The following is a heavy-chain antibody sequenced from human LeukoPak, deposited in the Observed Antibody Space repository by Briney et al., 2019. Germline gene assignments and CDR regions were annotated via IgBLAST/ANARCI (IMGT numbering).Heavy chain of an antibody. CDR2: INPNSGGT. Sequence: GASVKVSCKASAYTFTGYYMHCVRQAPGQGLEWMGWINPNSGGTNYAQKFQGRVTMTRDTSISTAYMELSRLRSDDTAVYYCARNTYSSGWSPDYYDAFDIWGQGTMVTVSS. J-gene: IGHJ3*02. V-gene: IGHV1-2*02. D-gene: IGHD6-19*01. CDR1: AYTFTGYY. CDR3: ARNTYSSGWSPDYYDAFDI.